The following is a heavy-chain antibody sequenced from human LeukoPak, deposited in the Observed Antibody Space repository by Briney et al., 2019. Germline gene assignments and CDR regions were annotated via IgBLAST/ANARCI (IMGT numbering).Heavy chain of an antibody. CDR1: GYTFTGYY. J-gene: IGHJ4*02. Sequence: GASVKVSCKASGYTFTGYYMHWVRQAPGQGLEWMGWINPNSGGTNYAQKFQGRVTMTRDTSISTAYMELSRLRSDDTAVYYCARVGDSSGYYPIDYWGQGTLVTVSS. CDR2: INPNSGGT. CDR3: ARVGDSSGYYPIDY. V-gene: IGHV1-2*02. D-gene: IGHD3-22*01.